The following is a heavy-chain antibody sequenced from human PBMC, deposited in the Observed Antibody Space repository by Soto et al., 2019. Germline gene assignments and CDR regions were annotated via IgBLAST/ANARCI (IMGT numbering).Heavy chain of an antibody. J-gene: IGHJ6*02. Sequence: PGGSLRLSCAASGFTFSSYSMNWVREAPGKGLEWVSYISSSSSTIYYADSVKGRFTISRDNAKNSLYLQMNSLRDEDTAVYYCARLLYDFWSGYYRRRPLDVWGQGTTVTVSS. CDR1: GFTFSSYS. V-gene: IGHV3-48*02. CDR3: ARLLYDFWSGYYRRRPLDV. D-gene: IGHD3-3*01. CDR2: ISSSSSTI.